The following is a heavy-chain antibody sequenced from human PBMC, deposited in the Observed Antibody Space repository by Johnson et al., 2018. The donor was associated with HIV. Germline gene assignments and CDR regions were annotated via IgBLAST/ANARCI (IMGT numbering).Heavy chain of an antibody. CDR3: ARAINDAFDI. CDR1: GFTFSDYY. Sequence: VQLVESGGGLVKPGGSLRLSCAASGFTFSDYYMIWIRQAPGKGLEWLSYITSSGTSSYYADSVKGRSTISRDNAKNSLYLQMNSLRAEDTAVYFCARAINDAFDIRGQGTMVTVSS. V-gene: IGHV3-11*04. J-gene: IGHJ3*02. CDR2: ITSSGTSS.